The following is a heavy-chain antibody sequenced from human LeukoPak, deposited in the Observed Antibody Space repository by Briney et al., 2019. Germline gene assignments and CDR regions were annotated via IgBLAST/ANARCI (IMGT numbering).Heavy chain of an antibody. CDR1: GFSFSSYA. J-gene: IGHJ3*02. D-gene: IGHD4-23*01. Sequence: GGSLRLSCAASGFSFSSYAMNWVRQAPGKGLEWVSGIGYTGDSTFYAHSVKGRFTVSRDSSKNTLFLHMNSLRAEDTALYYCAKSPTVDAAFDIGGQGTMVTVSS. V-gene: IGHV3-23*01. CDR3: AKSPTVDAAFDI. CDR2: IGYTGDST.